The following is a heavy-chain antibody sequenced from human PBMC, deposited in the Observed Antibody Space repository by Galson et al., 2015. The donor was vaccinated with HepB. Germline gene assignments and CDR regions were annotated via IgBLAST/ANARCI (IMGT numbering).Heavy chain of an antibody. Sequence: SLRLSCAASGFSFTSHSMNWVRQAPGKGLEWVTYISSGGTEYYADSVKGRFTISRDNVKKSMYLHMSSLRVEDTAVYYCARNPASYDYYNMDVWGQGTTVTVSS. CDR3: ARNPASYDYYNMDV. D-gene: IGHD2/OR15-2a*01. V-gene: IGHV3-48*01. CDR1: GFSFTSHS. CDR2: ISSGGTE. J-gene: IGHJ6*02.